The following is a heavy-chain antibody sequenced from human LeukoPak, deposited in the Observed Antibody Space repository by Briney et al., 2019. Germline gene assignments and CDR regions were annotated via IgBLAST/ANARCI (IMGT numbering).Heavy chain of an antibody. CDR1: GYTFTSYG. CDR3: ARTLYDFWSGYYSNWFDP. V-gene: IGHV1-18*01. D-gene: IGHD3-3*01. CDR2: ISAYNGNT. Sequence: ASVNVSCKASGYTFTSYGISWVRQAPGQGLEWMGWISAYNGNTNYAQKLQGRVTMTTDTSTSTAYMELRSLRSDDAAVYYCARTLYDFWSGYYSNWFDPWGQGTLVTVSS. J-gene: IGHJ5*02.